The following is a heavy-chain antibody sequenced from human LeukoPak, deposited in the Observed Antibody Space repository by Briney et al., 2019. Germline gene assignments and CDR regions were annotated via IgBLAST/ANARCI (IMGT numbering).Heavy chain of an antibody. CDR3: AKGSITMVRGVGDY. D-gene: IGHD3-10*01. CDR1: GFTFSSYA. CDR2: ISGNSINT. J-gene: IGHJ4*02. V-gene: IGHV3-23*01. Sequence: SGGSLRLSCAASGFTFSSYAMNWVRQAPGKGLEWVSGISGNSINTYYADSVKGRFTISRDNSKSTLYLQMNSLRAEDTAVYYCAKGSITMVRGVGDYWGQGTLVTVSS.